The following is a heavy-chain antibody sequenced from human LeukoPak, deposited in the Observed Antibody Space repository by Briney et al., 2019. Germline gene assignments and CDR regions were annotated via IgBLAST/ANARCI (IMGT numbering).Heavy chain of an antibody. V-gene: IGHV4-39*07. D-gene: IGHD4-17*01. J-gene: IGHJ4*02. CDR2: IYYSGST. Sequence: SETLSLTCTVSGGSISSSSYYWGWISQPPGKGLEWIGSIYYSGSTYYNPSLKSRVTISVDTSKNQFSLKLSSVTAADTAVYYCAREIGSTVTTAYWGQGTLVTVSS. CDR3: AREIGSTVTTAY. CDR1: GGSISSSSYY.